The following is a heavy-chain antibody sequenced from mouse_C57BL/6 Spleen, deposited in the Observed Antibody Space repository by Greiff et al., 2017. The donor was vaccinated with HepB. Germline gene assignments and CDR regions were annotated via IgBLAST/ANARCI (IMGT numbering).Heavy chain of an antibody. Sequence: QVQLQQPGAELVKPGASVKLSCKASGYTFTSYWMHWVKQRPGQGLEWIGMIHPNSGSTNYNEKFKSKATLTVDKSSSTAYMQLSSLTSEDSAVYFCARRDMVTGFDYWGQGTTLTVSS. V-gene: IGHV1-64*01. CDR2: IHPNSGST. CDR1: GYTFTSYW. CDR3: ARRDMVTGFDY. J-gene: IGHJ2*01. D-gene: IGHD2-2*01.